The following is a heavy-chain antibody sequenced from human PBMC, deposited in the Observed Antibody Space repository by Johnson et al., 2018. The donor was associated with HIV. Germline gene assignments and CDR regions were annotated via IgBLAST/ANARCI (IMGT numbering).Heavy chain of an antibody. V-gene: IGHV3-9*01. D-gene: IGHD1-14*01. Sequence: VQLVESGGGLVQPGRSLRLSCAASGFTFDDYAMHWVRQAPGKGLEWVSGISWNSGSKGYVDSVKGRFTISRDNAKKSLYLQMNSLRAEDTALYYCVRDESYRKYALTAFDMWGQGTMVTVSS. CDR1: GFTFDDYA. J-gene: IGHJ3*02. CDR3: VRDESYRKYALTAFDM. CDR2: ISWNSGSK.